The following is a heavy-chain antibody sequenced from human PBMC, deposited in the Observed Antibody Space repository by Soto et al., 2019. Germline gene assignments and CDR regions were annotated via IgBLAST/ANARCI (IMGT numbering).Heavy chain of an antibody. CDR3: ARPKGTYSSGYYYFDF. Sequence: QVQLEQSGGEVKQPGSSVRVSCKTSGGTFSTYAINWVRQAPGQGLEWMGAIIPLFGTADYSHKFQGRVTITADESTSTAYMELSSLRFDDTAVYFCARPKGTYSSGYYYFDFWGQGTLVKVSS. V-gene: IGHV1-69*01. D-gene: IGHD6-19*01. CDR1: GGTFSTYA. J-gene: IGHJ4*02. CDR2: IIPLFGTA.